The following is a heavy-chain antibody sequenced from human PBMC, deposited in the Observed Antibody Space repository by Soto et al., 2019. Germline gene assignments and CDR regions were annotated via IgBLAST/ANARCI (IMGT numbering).Heavy chain of an antibody. CDR3: AKDVGQHVVSNYGMDV. CDR2: VSYDGNHK. Sequence: QVQLVESGGGVIQPGTSLSLSCGSSGFTFRSFGMYWVRQAPGKGLEWVAVVSYDGNHKYNADSVKGRFTVSRDNAKNMLELQMSSLRGEDTAVYYCAKDVGQHVVSNYGMDVWGQGTTVTVSS. CDR1: GFTFRSFG. V-gene: IGHV3-30*18. D-gene: IGHD2-21*01. J-gene: IGHJ6*02.